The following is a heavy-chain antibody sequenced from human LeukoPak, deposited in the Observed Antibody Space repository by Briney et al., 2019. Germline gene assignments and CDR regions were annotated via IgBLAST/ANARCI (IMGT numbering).Heavy chain of an antibody. D-gene: IGHD3-10*01. V-gene: IGHV1-2*02. CDR2: INPNSGGT. J-gene: IGHJ6*02. CDR1: GYTFTGYY. Sequence: ASVKVSCKASGYTFTGYYMHWVRQAPGQGLEWMGWINPNSGGTNYAQKFQGRVTMTRDTSISTAYMELSRLRSDDTAVYYCARSRTYYYGSGSPYCMDGGGQGTSVTV. CDR3: ARSRTYYYGSGSPYCMDG.